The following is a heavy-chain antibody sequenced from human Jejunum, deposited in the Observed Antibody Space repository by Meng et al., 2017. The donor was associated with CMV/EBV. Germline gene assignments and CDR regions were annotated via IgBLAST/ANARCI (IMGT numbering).Heavy chain of an antibody. D-gene: IGHD4-17*01. CDR1: GFTFRTYA. V-gene: IGHV3-23*01. J-gene: IGHJ4*02. CDR3: VPYSPPLRYFEY. Sequence: GQVLGSGGDLVQPGGSLTLSCAASGFTFRTYAMTWVRQAPGKGLEWVSTSGTGGDTYYADSVKGRFTISRDSSKNTLYLQMHSLRAEDTAIYYCVPYSPPLRYFEYWGPGTLVTVSS. CDR2: TSGTGGDT.